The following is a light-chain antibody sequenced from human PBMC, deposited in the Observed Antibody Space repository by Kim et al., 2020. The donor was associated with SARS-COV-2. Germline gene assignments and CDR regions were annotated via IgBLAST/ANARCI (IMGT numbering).Light chain of an antibody. V-gene: IGLV1-47*01. CDR1: TTIIGSDA. CDR3: ATWDDTLSGPGV. CDR2: RNT. Sequence: QRVTISCSGSTTIIGSDAVYWYQQLPGTAPKLLISRNTKRPSGVPDRFSGSKSGTSASLAISGLRSEDEADYYCATWDDTLSGPGVFGGGTKLTVL. J-gene: IGLJ3*02.